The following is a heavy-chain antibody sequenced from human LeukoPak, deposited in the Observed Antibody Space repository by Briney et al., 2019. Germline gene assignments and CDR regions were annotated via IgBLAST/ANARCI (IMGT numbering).Heavy chain of an antibody. CDR2: ISGSGGST. J-gene: IGHJ6*03. V-gene: IGHV3-23*01. CDR3: AKSYSSEENSYYYMDV. CDR1: GFTFSSYA. D-gene: IGHD6-19*01. Sequence: GGSLRLSCAASGFTFSSYAMSWVRQAPGKGLEWVSAISGSGGSTYYADSVKGRFTISRDNSKNTLYLQMNSLRAEDTAVYYCAKSYSSEENSYYYMDVWGKGTTVTVSS.